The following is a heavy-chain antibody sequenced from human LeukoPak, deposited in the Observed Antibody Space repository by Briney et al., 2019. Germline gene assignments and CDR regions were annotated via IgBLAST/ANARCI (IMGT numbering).Heavy chain of an antibody. V-gene: IGHV3-11*04. CDR2: ISSSGSTI. Sequence: PGGSLRLSCAASGFTFSDYYMSWIRQAPGKGLEWVSYISSSGSTIYYADSVKGRFTISRDNAKNSLYLQMNSLRAEDTAVYYCARVASQSGSSGWGIYYYYYYMDVWGKGTTVTVS. CDR1: GFTFSDYY. CDR3: ARVASQSGSSGWGIYYYYYYMDV. J-gene: IGHJ6*03. D-gene: IGHD6-19*01.